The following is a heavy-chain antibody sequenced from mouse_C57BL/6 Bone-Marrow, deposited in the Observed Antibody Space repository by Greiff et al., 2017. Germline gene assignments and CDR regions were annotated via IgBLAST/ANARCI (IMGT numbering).Heavy chain of an antibody. CDR3: ASGGDYYGSSYCWYFDV. Sequence: QVQLQQSGAELARPGASVKLSCKASGYTFTSYGISWVKQRTGQGLEWIGEIYPRSGNTYYNEKFKGKATLTADKSSSTAYMELRSLTSEDSAVYFCASGGDYYGSSYCWYFDVWGTGTTVTVSS. J-gene: IGHJ1*03. CDR1: GYTFTSYG. D-gene: IGHD1-1*01. CDR2: IYPRSGNT. V-gene: IGHV1-81*01.